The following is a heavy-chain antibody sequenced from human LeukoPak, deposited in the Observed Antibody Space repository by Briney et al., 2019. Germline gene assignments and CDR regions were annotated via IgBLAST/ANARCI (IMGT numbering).Heavy chain of an antibody. V-gene: IGHV3-33*01. CDR3: ARDPDLGYCTNGVRYYFDY. J-gene: IGHJ4*02. D-gene: IGHD2-8*01. CDR2: IWYDGSNK. CDR1: GFTFSSYG. Sequence: PGRSLRLSCAASGFTFSSYGMHWVRQAPGKGLEWVAVIWYDGSNKYYADSVKGRFTISGDNSKNTLYLQMNSLRAEDTAVYYCARDPDLGYCTNGVRYYFDYWGQGTLVTVSS.